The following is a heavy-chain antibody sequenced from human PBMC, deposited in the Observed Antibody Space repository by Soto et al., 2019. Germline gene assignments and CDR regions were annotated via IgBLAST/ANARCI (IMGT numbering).Heavy chain of an antibody. Sequence: ASVKVSCKASGYTFTSYDINWVRQAPGQGLEWMGWISAYNGNTNYAQKLQGRVTMTTDISTSTAYMELRSLRSDDTAVYYCARDVRGGNFDYWGQGTLVTVSS. V-gene: IGHV1-18*01. CDR3: ARDVRGGNFDY. J-gene: IGHJ4*02. D-gene: IGHD1-26*01. CDR2: ISAYNGNT. CDR1: GYTFTSYD.